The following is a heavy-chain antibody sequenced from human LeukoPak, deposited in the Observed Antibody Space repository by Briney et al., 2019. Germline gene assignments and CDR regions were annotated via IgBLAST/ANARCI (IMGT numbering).Heavy chain of an antibody. D-gene: IGHD3-3*01. J-gene: IGHJ4*02. Sequence: SETLSLTCTVSGGSISSSSYYWGWIRQPPGKGLEWIGSIYYSGSTYYNPSLKSRVTISVDTSKNQFSLKLSSVTAADTAVYYCASIRRFLEWLLCFDYWGQGTLVTVSS. CDR1: GGSISSSSYY. V-gene: IGHV4-39*01. CDR2: IYYSGST. CDR3: ASIRRFLEWLLCFDY.